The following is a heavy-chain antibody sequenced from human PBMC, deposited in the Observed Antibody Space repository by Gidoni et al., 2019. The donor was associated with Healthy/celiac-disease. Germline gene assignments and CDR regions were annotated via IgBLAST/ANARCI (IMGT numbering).Heavy chain of an antibody. Sequence: EVQLVESGGGLVKPGGSLRLSCAASGFTFSSYSMNWVRQAPGKGLEWVSSISSSSSYIYYADSVKGRFTISRDNAKNSLYLQMNSLRAEDTAVYYCARDGVQLERRRIYYMDVWGKGTTVTVSS. D-gene: IGHD1-1*01. CDR2: ISSSSSYI. J-gene: IGHJ6*03. V-gene: IGHV3-21*01. CDR1: GFTFSSYS. CDR3: ARDGVQLERRRIYYMDV.